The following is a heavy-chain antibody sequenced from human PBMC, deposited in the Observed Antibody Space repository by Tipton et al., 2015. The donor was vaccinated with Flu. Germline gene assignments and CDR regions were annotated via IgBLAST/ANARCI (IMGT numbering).Heavy chain of an antibody. CDR2: ISAGGGNT. V-gene: IGHV3-23*04. Sequence: QLVQSGGALVQPGRSLRLSCAASGFTFSVFAMNWVRQAPGKAPEWVSGISAGGGNTFYVDSVKGRFTISRDNSKNTLYLQMSSLRVEDTAVYYCAKADSSGFYYARRHSWGQGTLVTVSS. D-gene: IGHD3-22*01. CDR1: GFTFSVFA. CDR3: AKADSSGFYYARRHS. J-gene: IGHJ4*02.